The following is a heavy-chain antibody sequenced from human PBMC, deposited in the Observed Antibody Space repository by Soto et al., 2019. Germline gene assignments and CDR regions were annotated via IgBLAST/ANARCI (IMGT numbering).Heavy chain of an antibody. D-gene: IGHD6-25*01. CDR2: IFHTGGT. CDR1: SDSIAGENW. Sequence: QVQLQESGPGLVKPSETLSLTCTVSSDSIAGENWWSWVRQPPGMGLEGIGEIFHTGGTNYNPSLKGRVTMEVDKSKNQFSLNLISATAADTAVYYCARVFSSGSGWMYYFDFWGQGTLVSVSS. V-gene: IGHV4-4*02. J-gene: IGHJ4*02. CDR3: ARVFSSGSGWMYYFDF.